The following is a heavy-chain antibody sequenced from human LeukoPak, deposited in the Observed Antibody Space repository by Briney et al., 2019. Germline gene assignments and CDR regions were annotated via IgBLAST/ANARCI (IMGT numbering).Heavy chain of an antibody. CDR3: ARDVVVVPAAPSAHNYYYYYMDV. CDR2: IYYSGST. Sequence: SETLSLTCTVSGGSISSRYWSWIRQPPGKGLEWIGYIYYSGSTNYNPSLKSRVTISVDTSKNQFSLKLSSVTAADTAVYYCARDVVVVPAAPSAHNYYYYYMDVWGKGTTVTVSS. J-gene: IGHJ6*03. V-gene: IGHV4-59*11. D-gene: IGHD2-2*01. CDR1: GGSISSRY.